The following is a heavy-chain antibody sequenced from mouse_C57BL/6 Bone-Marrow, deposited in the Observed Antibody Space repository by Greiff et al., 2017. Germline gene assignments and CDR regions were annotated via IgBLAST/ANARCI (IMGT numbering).Heavy chain of an antibody. D-gene: IGHD2-10*02. CDR1: GYTFTSYT. Sequence: VQLQQSGAELARPGASVKMSCKASGYTFTSYTMHWVKQRPGQGLEWIGYINPSSGYTKYNQKFKDKATLTADKSSSTAYMQLSSLTSEDSAVYYCASPYGKPWFAYWGQGTLVTVSA. CDR2: INPSSGYT. CDR3: ASPYGKPWFAY. V-gene: IGHV1-4*01. J-gene: IGHJ3*01.